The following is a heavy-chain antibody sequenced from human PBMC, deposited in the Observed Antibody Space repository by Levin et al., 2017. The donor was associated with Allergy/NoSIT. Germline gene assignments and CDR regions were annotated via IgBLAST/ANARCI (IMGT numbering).Heavy chain of an antibody. CDR3: ARFVGGSRIVVAGTRDAFDV. Sequence: TGGSLRLSCAASGFTFDDYAMSWVRQAPGKGLEWLSAINWNGDNIGYAESVKGRFTISRDNAKNSLYLQMNSLRAEDTALYYCARFVGGSRIVVAGTRDAFDVWGQGTMVTVSS. V-gene: IGHV3-20*04. D-gene: IGHD6-19*01. J-gene: IGHJ3*01. CDR2: INWNGDNI. CDR1: GFTFDDYA.